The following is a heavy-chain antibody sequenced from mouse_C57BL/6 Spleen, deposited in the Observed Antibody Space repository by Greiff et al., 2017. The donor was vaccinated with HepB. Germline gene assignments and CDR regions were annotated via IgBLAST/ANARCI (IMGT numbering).Heavy chain of an antibody. V-gene: IGHV5-4*01. CDR3: ARALNYYGSVDY. CDR1: GFTFSSYA. D-gene: IGHD1-1*01. J-gene: IGHJ4*01. Sequence: EVQLVESGGGLVKPGGSLKLSCAASGFTFSSYAMSWVRQTPEKRLEWVATISDGGSYTYYPDNVKGRFTISRDNAKNNLYLQMSHLKSEDTAMYYCARALNYYGSVDYWGQGTSVTVSS. CDR2: ISDGGSYT.